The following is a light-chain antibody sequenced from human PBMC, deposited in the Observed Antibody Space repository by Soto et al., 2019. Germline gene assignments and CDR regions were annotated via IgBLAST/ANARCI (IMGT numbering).Light chain of an antibody. V-gene: IGLV1-44*01. J-gene: IGLJ3*02. CDR1: GSNIASNS. CDR2: NNN. Sequence: QSVLTQPPSASGTPGQGVTISCSGSGSNIASNSVNWYQQLPGTAPKLLMYNNNQRPSGVPDRFSGSKSGTSASLAISGLQSDDEADYHCATWDDSLNGVVFGGGTQLTVL. CDR3: ATWDDSLNGVV.